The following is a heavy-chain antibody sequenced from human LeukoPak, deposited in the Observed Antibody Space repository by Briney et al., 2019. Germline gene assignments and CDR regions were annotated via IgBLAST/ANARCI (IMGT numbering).Heavy chain of an antibody. V-gene: IGHV4-34*01. D-gene: IGHD6-6*01. CDR3: TRNSAYSSSSGINL. J-gene: IGHJ4*02. CDR2: INQSGST. CDR1: GGSFSGCY. Sequence: SETLSLTCAVYGGSFSGCYWSWIRQPPGKGLEWIGEINQSGSTNYNPSLKSRVTLSVDTPRNQSSLNLYSVTAADTAVYYCTRNSAYSSSSGINLWGQGTLVTVSS.